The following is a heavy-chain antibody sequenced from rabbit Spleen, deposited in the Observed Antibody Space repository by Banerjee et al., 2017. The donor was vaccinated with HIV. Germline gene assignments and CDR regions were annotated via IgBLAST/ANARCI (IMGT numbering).Heavy chain of an antibody. CDR3: ARDTATSFSSYGMDL. CDR2: IYPGSSATT. V-gene: IGHV1S40*01. Sequence: QSLEESGGDLVKPGASLTLTCTASGFSFSSTYYMCWVRQPPGKGLEWIGCIYPGSSATTYYATWAKDRFTISKTSSTTVTLQMTSLTAADTATYFCARDTATSFSSYGMDLWGQGTLVTVS. CDR1: GFSFSSTYY. J-gene: IGHJ6*01. D-gene: IGHD1-1*01.